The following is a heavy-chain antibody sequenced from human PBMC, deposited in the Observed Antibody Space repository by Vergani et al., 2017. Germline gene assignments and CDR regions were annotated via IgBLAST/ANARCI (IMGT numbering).Heavy chain of an antibody. V-gene: IGHV6-1*01. Sequence: QVQLPQSGPGLVKPSQTLSLTCAISGDSVSSNSAAWNWIRQSPSRGLEWLGRTYYRSKWYNDYAVSVKSRITINPYTSKNQLSLPLNSVTSEDTAVYYCARTPLLGYCSSTSCYTNAFDIWGQATMVTVSS. J-gene: IGHJ3*02. CDR3: ARTPLLGYCSSTSCYTNAFDI. D-gene: IGHD2-2*02. CDR2: TYYRSKWYN. CDR1: GDSVSSNSAA.